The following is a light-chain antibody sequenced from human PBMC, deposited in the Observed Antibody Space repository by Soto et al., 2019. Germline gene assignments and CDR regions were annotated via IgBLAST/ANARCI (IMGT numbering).Light chain of an antibody. J-gene: IGKJ2*01. CDR2: KAS. Sequence: DIQMTQSPSTLSASVGDRVTTTCRASQSISSWLAWYQQKPGEAPNLLIYKASSLESGVPSRFSGSGSGTEFTLTISSLQPDDFATYYCQQYKSSSHTFGQGTKLEI. CDR1: QSISSW. V-gene: IGKV1-5*03. CDR3: QQYKSSSHT.